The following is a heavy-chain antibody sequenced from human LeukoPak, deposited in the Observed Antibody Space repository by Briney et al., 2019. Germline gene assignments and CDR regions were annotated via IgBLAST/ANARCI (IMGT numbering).Heavy chain of an antibody. Sequence: PSETLSLTCAVSGYSISSGYYWGWIRQPPGKGLEGIGSIYHSGTTYYNPSLKSRVTISVDTSKNQFSLKLSSVTAADTAVYYCARRYCTSTSCYRRGAFDIWGQGTMVTVSP. J-gene: IGHJ3*02. V-gene: IGHV4-38-2*01. D-gene: IGHD2-2*01. CDR1: GYSISSGYY. CDR2: IYHSGTT. CDR3: ARRYCTSTSCYRRGAFDI.